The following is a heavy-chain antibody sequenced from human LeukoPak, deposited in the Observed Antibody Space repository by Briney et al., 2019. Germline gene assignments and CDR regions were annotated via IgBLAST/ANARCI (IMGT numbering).Heavy chain of an antibody. D-gene: IGHD3-22*01. CDR1: GGTFSSYA. CDR3: ASHYYDSSGYYYGFDY. J-gene: IGHJ4*02. CDR2: IIPIFGTA. Sequence: SVKVSCKASGGTFSSYAISWVRQAPGQGLEWMGGIIPIFGTANCAQKFQGRVTITADESTSTAHMELSSLRSEDTAVYYCASHYYDSSGYYYGFDYWGQGTPVTVS. V-gene: IGHV1-69*01.